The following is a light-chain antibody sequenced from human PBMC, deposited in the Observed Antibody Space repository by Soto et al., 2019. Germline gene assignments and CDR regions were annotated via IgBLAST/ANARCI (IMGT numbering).Light chain of an antibody. Sequence: QSVLTQPPSVSGAPGQRVTISCTGSSSNIGAGYDVHWYQQLPGTAPKLLIYGNSNRPSGVPDRFSGSKSGTSASLALTGLQAEDEADYYCQSYDSSLSVSYVFGTGTKLTVL. V-gene: IGLV1-40*01. CDR1: SSNIGAGYD. J-gene: IGLJ1*01. CDR2: GNS. CDR3: QSYDSSLSVSYV.